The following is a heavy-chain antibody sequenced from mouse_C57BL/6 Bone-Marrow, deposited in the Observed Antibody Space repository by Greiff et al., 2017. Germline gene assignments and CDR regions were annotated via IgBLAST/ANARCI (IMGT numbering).Heavy chain of an antibody. CDR2: IYPGDGDT. V-gene: IGHV1-82*01. CDR3: ACTGFAY. CDR1: GYAFSSSW. Sequence: QVQLQQSGPELVKPGASVKISCKASGYAFSSSWMNWVKQRPGKGLEWIGRIYPGDGDTNYNGKFKGKATVTADKSSSTAYMQLSSLPSEDSAVYFCACTGFAYWGQGTLVTVSA. J-gene: IGHJ3*01.